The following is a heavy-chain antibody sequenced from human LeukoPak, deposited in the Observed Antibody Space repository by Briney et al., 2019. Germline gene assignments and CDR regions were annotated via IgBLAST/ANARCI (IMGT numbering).Heavy chain of an antibody. V-gene: IGHV5-51*01. CDR2: IYPGDSDT. CDR1: GYSFTNYW. CDR3: ARRVTPDAFDI. D-gene: IGHD4-23*01. J-gene: IGHJ3*02. Sequence: GESLKISCKTSGYSFTNYWIGWVRQMPGKGLEWMGIIYPGDSDTRYSPSFQGQVTISTDTSINTAYLQWSSLKASDTAIYYCARRVTPDAFDIWAQGTMVTVSP.